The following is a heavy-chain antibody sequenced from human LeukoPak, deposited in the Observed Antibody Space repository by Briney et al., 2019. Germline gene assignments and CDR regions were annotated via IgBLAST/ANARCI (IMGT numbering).Heavy chain of an antibody. D-gene: IGHD1-26*01. CDR1: GSTFSMYS. J-gene: IGHJ4*02. Sequence: GGSLRLSCVASGSTFSMYSMNWVRQAPGKGLEWLSHISGSSSTIHYEDSVKGRFTISRDNAKNSLYLQMNSLRDEDTAVYYCARDLSGTYPFDLWGQGTLVTVSS. CDR3: ARDLSGTYPFDL. CDR2: ISGSSSTI. V-gene: IGHV3-48*02.